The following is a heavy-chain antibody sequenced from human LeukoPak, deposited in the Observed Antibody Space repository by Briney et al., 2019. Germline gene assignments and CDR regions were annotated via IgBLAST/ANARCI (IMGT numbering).Heavy chain of an antibody. J-gene: IGHJ4*02. Sequence: GGSLRLSCAASGFTFSSYGMSWVRQAPGKGLEWISHISNFGDIIHYADSVEGRFTISRDNSKNTLYLQMNSLRAEDTAVYYCAKDWGPTLYGDYVRAFDYWGQGTLVTVSS. CDR1: GFTFSSYG. CDR3: AKDWGPTLYGDYVRAFDY. CDR2: ISNFGDII. V-gene: IGHV3-23*01. D-gene: IGHD4-17*01.